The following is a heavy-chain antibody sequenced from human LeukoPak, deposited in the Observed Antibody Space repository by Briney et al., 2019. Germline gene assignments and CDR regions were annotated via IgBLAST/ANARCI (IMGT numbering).Heavy chain of an antibody. V-gene: IGHV3-7*01. J-gene: IGHJ3*02. CDR1: GFTFSHYW. CDR2: IKPDGSQK. Sequence: PGGSLRLSCAASGFTFSHYWMSWVRQAPGRGLEWVANIKPDGSQKDYVDFVKGRFTISRDNAKNSLYLQMDSLRSEDTAVYFCAREDMWAFDIWGQGTMVTASS. D-gene: IGHD2-15*01. CDR3: AREDMWAFDI.